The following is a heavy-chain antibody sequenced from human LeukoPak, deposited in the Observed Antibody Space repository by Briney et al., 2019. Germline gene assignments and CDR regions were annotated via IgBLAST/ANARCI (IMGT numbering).Heavy chain of an antibody. J-gene: IGHJ3*02. CDR1: GYTFTMYY. D-gene: IGHD1-7*01. V-gene: IGHV1-2*02. Sequence: ASVKVSCKASGYTFTMYYIHWVRRAPRQGLEWMGWINPNSGGTNYAQRVQGRITMTRDTSISTAYMELSSLRSDDTALYYCARVPHRGTIVELPGTILDAFDIWSQGTMVTVSS. CDR3: ARVPHRGTIVELPGTILDAFDI. CDR2: INPNSGGT.